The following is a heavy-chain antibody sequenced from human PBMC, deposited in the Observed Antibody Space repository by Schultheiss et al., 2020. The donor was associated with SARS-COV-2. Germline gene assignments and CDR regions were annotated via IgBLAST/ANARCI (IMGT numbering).Heavy chain of an antibody. V-gene: IGHV1-24*01. J-gene: IGHJ6*02. CDR1: GYTLTELS. CDR2: FDPEDGET. Sequence: GESLKISCKVSGYTLTELSMHWVRQAPGKGLEWMGGFDPEDGETIYAQKFQGRVTMTEDTSTDTAYMELSSLRSEDTAVYYCATGDCSGGSCYSSGYYYYGMDVWGQGTTVTVSS. CDR3: ATGDCSGGSCYSSGYYYYGMDV. D-gene: IGHD2-15*01.